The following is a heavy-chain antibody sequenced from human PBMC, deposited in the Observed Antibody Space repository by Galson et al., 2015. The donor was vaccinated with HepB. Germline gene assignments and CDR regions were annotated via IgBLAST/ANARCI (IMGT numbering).Heavy chain of an antibody. Sequence: CAISGDSVSSNTATWSWIRQSPSRGLEWLGRTYYRSKWYYDYAVAMKSRIAINLDTSKNQFSLQLNSVTPEDTAVYYCVIGEFFNFGQWGQGTLVTVSS. J-gene: IGHJ4*02. CDR3: VIGEFFNFGQ. V-gene: IGHV6-1*01. D-gene: IGHD1-1*01. CDR1: GDSVSSNTAT. CDR2: TYYRSKWYY.